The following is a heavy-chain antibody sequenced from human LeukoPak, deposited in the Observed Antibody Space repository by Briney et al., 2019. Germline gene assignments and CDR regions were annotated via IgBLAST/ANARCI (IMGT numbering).Heavy chain of an antibody. CDR3: ARKSYSNYVGFDY. CDR2: INPNSGGT. Sequence: ASVKVSCKASGYTFTGYYMHWVRQAPGQGLEWMGRINPNSGGTNYAQKFQGRVTMTRDTSISTAYMEPSRLRSDDTAVYYCARKSYSNYVGFDYWGQGTLVTVSS. J-gene: IGHJ4*02. D-gene: IGHD4-11*01. V-gene: IGHV1-2*06. CDR1: GYTFTGYY.